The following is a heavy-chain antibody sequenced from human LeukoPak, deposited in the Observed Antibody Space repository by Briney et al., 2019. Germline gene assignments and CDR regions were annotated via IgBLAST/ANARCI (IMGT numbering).Heavy chain of an antibody. J-gene: IGHJ6*03. CDR3: ARDCSSTSCSYYYYMDV. Sequence: ASVKVACKASGCTFTGYYMHWVRQAPGQGLEWMGRINPNSGGTNYAQKFQGRVTMTRDTSISTAYMELSRLRSDDTAVYYCARDCSSTSCSYYYYMDVWGKGTTVTVSS. CDR1: GCTFTGYY. CDR2: INPNSGGT. V-gene: IGHV1-2*06. D-gene: IGHD2-2*01.